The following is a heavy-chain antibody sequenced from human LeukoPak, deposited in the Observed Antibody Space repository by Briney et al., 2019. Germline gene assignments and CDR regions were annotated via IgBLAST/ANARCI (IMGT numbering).Heavy chain of an antibody. CDR2: ISGSSSHI. Sequence: GGSLRLSCEASGFTFSDYYLSWIRQAPGKGLEWISYISGSSSHIDYADSVKGRFTISRDNAKKSVYLQMDSLRVEDTAVYYCARDQIGSWWGQGTLVIVSS. D-gene: IGHD6-13*01. V-gene: IGHV3-11*06. J-gene: IGHJ4*02. CDR1: GFTFSDYY. CDR3: ARDQIGSW.